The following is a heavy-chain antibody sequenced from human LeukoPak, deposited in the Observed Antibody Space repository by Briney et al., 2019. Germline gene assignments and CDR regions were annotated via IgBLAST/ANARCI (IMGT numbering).Heavy chain of an antibody. CDR3: ARPYYYDSRIDP. D-gene: IGHD3-22*01. Sequence: SETLSLTCTVSGGSISSGDYYWSWIRQPPGKGLEWIAYMYYSGGTYYNPSLKSRVTMSADTSKNQLSLKLSSVTAADTAVYYCARPYYYDSRIDPWGQGILVTVSS. J-gene: IGHJ5*02. CDR1: GGSISSGDYY. V-gene: IGHV4-30-4*01. CDR2: MYYSGGT.